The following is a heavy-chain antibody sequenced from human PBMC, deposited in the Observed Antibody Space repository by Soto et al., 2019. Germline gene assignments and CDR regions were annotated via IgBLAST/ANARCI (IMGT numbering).Heavy chain of an antibody. Sequence: GTLRPSGSATAWTFLNFGMHCVRQAPGKGLEYVSGITSNGDNTYQEDSVQGRFTISRDNSKSTMYLQMKSLRVEATSVYYCVKGNPMPSYYFDYWRRVPLFTVS. CDR3: VKGNPMPSYYFDY. CDR2: ITSNGDNT. CDR1: AWTFLNFG. D-gene: IGHD2-2*01. J-gene: IGHJ4*02. V-gene: IGHV3-64D*06.